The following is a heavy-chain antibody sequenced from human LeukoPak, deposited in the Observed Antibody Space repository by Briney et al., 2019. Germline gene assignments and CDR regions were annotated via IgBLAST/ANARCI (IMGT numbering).Heavy chain of an antibody. CDR1: GFTFSSYA. Sequence: GGSLRLSCAASGFTFSSYAMHWVRQAPGKGLEWVAVISYDGSNKYYADSVRGRFTISRDNSKNTHYLQMSSLRAEGTAVYYCAKGDNYDILTGRFSSKGFYFDSWGQGTLVTVSS. CDR2: ISYDGSNK. V-gene: IGHV3-30-3*01. D-gene: IGHD3-9*01. J-gene: IGHJ4*02. CDR3: AKGDNYDILTGRFSSKGFYFDS.